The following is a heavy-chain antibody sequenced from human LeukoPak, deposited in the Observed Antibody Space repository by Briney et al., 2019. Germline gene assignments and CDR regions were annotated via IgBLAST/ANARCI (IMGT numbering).Heavy chain of an antibody. CDR2: IYYSGST. CDR3: AGRLWRRDGYNLSAFDI. CDR1: GGSISSYY. D-gene: IGHD5-24*01. V-gene: IGHV4-59*01. J-gene: IGHJ3*02. Sequence: SETLSLTCTVSGGSISSYYWNWIRQPPGKGLEWIGYIYYSGSTNYNPSLKSRVTISVDTSKNQFSLMLSSVTAADTAVYYCAGRLWRRDGYNLSAFDIWGQGTMVTVSS.